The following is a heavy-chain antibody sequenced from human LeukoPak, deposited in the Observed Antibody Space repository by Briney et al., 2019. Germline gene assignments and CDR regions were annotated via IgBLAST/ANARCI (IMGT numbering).Heavy chain of an antibody. V-gene: IGHV3-74*01. Sequence: GGSLRLSCAASGFIFSSYWMHWVRQLPGKGLVSVSRINLDGSSTTYADSVKGRFTISRDNSKNTLYLQMSSLRAEDTAVYYCVKVVTMVRGEDLFDYWGQGTLVTVSS. CDR1: GFIFSSYW. CDR3: VKVVTMVRGEDLFDY. D-gene: IGHD3-10*01. CDR2: INLDGSST. J-gene: IGHJ4*02.